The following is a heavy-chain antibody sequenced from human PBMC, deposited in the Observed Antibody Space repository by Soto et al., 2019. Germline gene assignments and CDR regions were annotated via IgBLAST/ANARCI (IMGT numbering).Heavy chain of an antibody. CDR1: GGSISSYY. D-gene: IGHD1-1*01. V-gene: IGHV4-59*01. CDR3: ARVNLEEKVIDY. J-gene: IGHJ4*02. CDR2: VFYRGGT. Sequence: SETLSLTCTVSGGSISSYYWSWIRQTPGKGLEWIGYVFYRGGTAYNPSLKSRFTISMDMSKSQFSLKVNSVTTADTATYYCARVNLEEKVIDYWGQETLVTVSS.